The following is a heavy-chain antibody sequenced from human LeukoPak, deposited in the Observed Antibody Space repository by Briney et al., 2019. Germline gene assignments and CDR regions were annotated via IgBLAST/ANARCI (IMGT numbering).Heavy chain of an antibody. CDR2: IYYSGST. J-gene: IGHJ4*02. Sequence: PSETLSLTCTVSGGSISSYYWSWIRQPPGKGLEWIGYIYYSGSTNYNPSLESRVTISVDTSKNQFSLKLSSVTAADTAVYYCARGGYCGGDCFDYWGQGTLVTVSS. CDR3: ARGGYCGGDCFDY. V-gene: IGHV4-59*01. CDR1: GGSISSYY. D-gene: IGHD2-21*01.